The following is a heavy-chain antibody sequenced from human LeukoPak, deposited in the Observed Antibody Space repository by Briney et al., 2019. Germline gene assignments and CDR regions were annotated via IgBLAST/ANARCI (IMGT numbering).Heavy chain of an antibody. CDR3: AKGSLIPPAAPPDDQ. D-gene: IGHD6-13*01. CDR1: GFTFSRYG. J-gene: IGHJ4*02. V-gene: IGHV3-23*01. CDR2: ITGSGSTT. Sequence: GGSLRLSCAASGFTFSRYGMSWVRQAPGKGLEWVSGITGSGSTTYYADSVKGRFTISRDNSKNTLYLQMNSLRAEDTAVYYFAKGSLIPPAAPPDDQWGQGTLVTVSS.